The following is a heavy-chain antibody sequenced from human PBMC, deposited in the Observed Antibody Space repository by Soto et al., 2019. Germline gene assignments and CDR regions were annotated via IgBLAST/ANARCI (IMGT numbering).Heavy chain of an antibody. CDR2: IDSRGRTL. D-gene: IGHD6-6*01. Sequence: GGSLRLSCAASGFTFSDYSMSRIRQAPGKGLEWLGFIDSRGRTLSYADSVKGRCTISRDNAKNSLYLQMHSLRADDTAVYYCARQAARNYIDSWGQGDVVTVSS. CDR3: ARQAARNYIDS. J-gene: IGHJ4*02. V-gene: IGHV3-11*01. CDR1: GFTFSDYS.